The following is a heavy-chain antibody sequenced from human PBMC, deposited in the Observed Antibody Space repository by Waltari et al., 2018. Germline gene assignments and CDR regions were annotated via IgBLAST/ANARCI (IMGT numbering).Heavy chain of an antibody. D-gene: IGHD1-26*01. Sequence: QVQLQESGPGLVKPSETLSLTCTVSAGSISSSYWSWIRQPPGKGLEWIGYIYYSGSTNYNPSLKSRVTISVDTSKNQFSLKLSSVTAADTAVYYCARRWVGATKDAFDIWGQGTMVTVSS. J-gene: IGHJ3*02. CDR3: ARRWVGATKDAFDI. V-gene: IGHV4-59*08. CDR1: AGSISSSY. CDR2: IYYSGST.